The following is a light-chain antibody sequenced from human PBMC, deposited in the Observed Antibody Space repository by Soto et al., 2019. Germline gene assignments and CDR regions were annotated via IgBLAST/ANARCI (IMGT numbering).Light chain of an antibody. J-gene: IGKJ5*01. CDR2: LGS. V-gene: IGKV2-28*01. CDR1: QSLLHTNGYNY. Sequence: EIVMTQSPLSLPVTPGEAASISCRSSQSLLHTNGYNYLDWYLQRPGHSPQLLIYLGSNRASGVPDRFSASVSGTDFTLKISRMEAGDVGVYYCMQALQTPVTFGQGTRLEIK. CDR3: MQALQTPVT.